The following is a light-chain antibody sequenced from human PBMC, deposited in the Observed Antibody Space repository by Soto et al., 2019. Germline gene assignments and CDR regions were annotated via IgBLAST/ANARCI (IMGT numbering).Light chain of an antibody. Sequence: QSVLTQPPSVSAAPGQKVTISCSGSSSNIGNHYVSWYQQLPGTAPKLLIYDNNKRPSGIPDRFSGSKSGTSATLGITGLQTGDEAGSYCGTWDSSLSAVVFGGGTKLTVL. CDR1: SSNIGNHY. CDR3: GTWDSSLSAVV. CDR2: DNN. V-gene: IGLV1-51*01. J-gene: IGLJ2*01.